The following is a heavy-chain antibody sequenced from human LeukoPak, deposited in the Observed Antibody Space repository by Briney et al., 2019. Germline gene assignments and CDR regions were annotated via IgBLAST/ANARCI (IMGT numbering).Heavy chain of an antibody. CDR1: GFTFSSYA. J-gene: IGHJ4*02. D-gene: IGHD3-9*01. CDR3: AKDHDILTGYPHDSECFDY. CDR2: ISSSGGST. V-gene: IGHV3-23*01. Sequence: GGSLRLSCAASGFTFSSYAMSWVREAPGPGLEWISAISSSGGSTYYADSVKGRFTISRDNSKNTLYLQMNSLRAEDTAVYYCAKDHDILTGYPHDSECFDYWGQGTLVTVSS.